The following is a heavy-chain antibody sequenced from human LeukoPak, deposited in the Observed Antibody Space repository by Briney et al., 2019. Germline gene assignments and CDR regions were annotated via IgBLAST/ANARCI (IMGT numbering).Heavy chain of an antibody. Sequence: SQTLSLTCAISGDSVSSNSAAWNWIRQSPSRGLEWLGRTYYRSKWYNDYAVSVKSRITINPDTSKNQFSLQLNSVTPEDTAVYYCARAVSLGRSAAKGSFDYWGQGTLVTVSS. CDR1: GDSVSSNSAA. D-gene: IGHD1-26*01. CDR3: ARAVSLGRSAAKGSFDY. J-gene: IGHJ4*02. CDR2: TYYRSKWYN. V-gene: IGHV6-1*01.